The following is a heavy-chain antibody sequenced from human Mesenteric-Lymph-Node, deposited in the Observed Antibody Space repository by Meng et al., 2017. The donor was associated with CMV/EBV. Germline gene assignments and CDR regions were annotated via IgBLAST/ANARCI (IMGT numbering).Heavy chain of an antibody. D-gene: IGHD3-16*02. CDR2: IYYSGST. CDR3: ASLKYDYVWGSYRYGDYYYYGMDV. V-gene: IGHV4-39*07. J-gene: IGHJ6*02. Sequence: SETLSLTCTVSGGSISSSSYHWGWIRQPPGKGLEWIGSIYYSGSTYYNPSLKSRVTISVDTSKNQFSLKLSSVTAADTAVYYCASLKYDYVWGSYRYGDYYYYGMDVWGQGTTVTVSS. CDR1: GGSISSSSYH.